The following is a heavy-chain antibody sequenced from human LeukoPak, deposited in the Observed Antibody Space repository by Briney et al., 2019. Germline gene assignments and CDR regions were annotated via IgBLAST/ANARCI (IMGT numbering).Heavy chain of an antibody. V-gene: IGHV4-59*08. CDR2: TSYSGST. D-gene: IGHD6-6*01. CDR3: ARQRYSSWPHFDY. J-gene: IGHJ4*02. Sequence: SETLSLTCTVSGGSISSDYWSWIRQPPGKGLEWIGYTSYSGSTYNPSLKSRVTISADTSRNQFSLRLTSVTASDTAVYFCARQRYSSWPHFDYWGRGTLVTVSS. CDR1: GGSISSDY.